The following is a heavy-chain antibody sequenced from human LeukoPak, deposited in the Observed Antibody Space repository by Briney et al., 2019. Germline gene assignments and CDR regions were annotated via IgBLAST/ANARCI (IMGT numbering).Heavy chain of an antibody. Sequence: GGSLRLSCAASGFTFSSYSMNWVRQAPGKGLEWVSYISSSSSTIYYADSVKGRFTISRDNAKNSLYLQMNSLRAEDTAVYYCARTYYYASGMGVDYWGQGTLVTVSS. CDR2: ISSSSSTI. CDR1: GFTFSSYS. V-gene: IGHV3-48*04. D-gene: IGHD3-10*01. CDR3: ARTYYYASGMGVDY. J-gene: IGHJ4*02.